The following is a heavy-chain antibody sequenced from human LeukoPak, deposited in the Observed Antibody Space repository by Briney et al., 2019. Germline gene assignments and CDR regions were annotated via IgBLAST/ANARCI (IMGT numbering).Heavy chain of an antibody. Sequence: ASVKVSCKASGHTFTSYDINWVRQATGQGLEWMGWMNPNSGNTGYAQKFQGRVTMTRNTSISTAYMELSSLRSEDTAVYYCARGGVVAAILYYGMDVWGQGTTVTVSS. CDR3: ARGGVVAAILYYGMDV. J-gene: IGHJ6*02. D-gene: IGHD2-15*01. CDR2: MNPNSGNT. V-gene: IGHV1-8*01. CDR1: GHTFTSYD.